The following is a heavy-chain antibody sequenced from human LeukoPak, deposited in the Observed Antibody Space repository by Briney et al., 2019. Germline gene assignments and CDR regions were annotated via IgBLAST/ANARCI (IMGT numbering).Heavy chain of an antibody. Sequence: SETLSLTCIVSGGSISSYYWNWVRQPPGKGLEWIGYISYTGSTDSSPSLKSRVTMSLDTSKNQFSLKLTSVTAADTAVYYCARIGSGSSLDYWGQGTLVTVSS. V-gene: IGHV4-59*08. CDR2: ISYTGST. J-gene: IGHJ4*02. CDR1: GGSISSYY. CDR3: ARIGSGSSLDY. D-gene: IGHD3-10*01.